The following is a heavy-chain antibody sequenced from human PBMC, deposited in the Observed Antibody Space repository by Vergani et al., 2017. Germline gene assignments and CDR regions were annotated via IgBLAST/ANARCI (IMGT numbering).Heavy chain of an antibody. Sequence: QVQLVQSGAEVKKPGASVTVSCKASGDTFTGYYMHWVRQAPGQGLGLMGWSNPNSGGTNYAQKFQGRVTMTRDTSISTAYMELSRLRSDDTAVYYCARRCSSSWYYFDYWGQRTLVTVSS. CDR2: SNPNSGGT. D-gene: IGHD6-13*01. CDR3: ARRCSSSWYYFDY. CDR1: GDTFTGYY. J-gene: IGHJ4*02. V-gene: IGHV1-2*02.